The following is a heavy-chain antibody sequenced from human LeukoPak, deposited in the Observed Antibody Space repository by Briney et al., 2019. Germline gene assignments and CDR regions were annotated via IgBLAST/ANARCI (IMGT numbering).Heavy chain of an antibody. CDR2: INHSGST. D-gene: IGHD2-8*01. J-gene: IGHJ4*02. V-gene: IGHV4-34*01. Sequence: SETLSLTCAVYGGSFSGYYWSWIRQPPGKGLEWIGEINHSGSTNYNPSLKSRVTISVDTSKNHFSLKLTSVTAADTAVYYCARGTVLMGYASFDYWGQGALVTVSS. CDR3: ARGTVLMGYASFDY. CDR1: GGSFSGYY.